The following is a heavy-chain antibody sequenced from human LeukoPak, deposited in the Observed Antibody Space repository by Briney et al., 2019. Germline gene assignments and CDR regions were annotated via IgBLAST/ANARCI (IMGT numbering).Heavy chain of an antibody. CDR3: AKSNGYGLVDI. V-gene: IGHV4-4*02. CDR1: GFTFSNFW. Sequence: PGGSLRLSCAASGFTFSNFWMNWVRQAPGKGLEWIGNIFYSGSTYYSPSLRSRVTISLDTSRNQFSLKLNSVTAADTAVYYCAKSNGYGLVDIWGQGTMVTVSS. J-gene: IGHJ3*02. D-gene: IGHD3-10*01. CDR2: IFYSGST.